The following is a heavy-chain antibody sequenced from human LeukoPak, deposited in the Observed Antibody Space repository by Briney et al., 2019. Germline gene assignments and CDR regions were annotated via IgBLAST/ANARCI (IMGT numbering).Heavy chain of an antibody. CDR2: ISYDGDNK. D-gene: IGHD2-15*01. Sequence: PGGSLRLSCTASGFTFDTYSMHWVRQAPGKGLEWVALISYDGDNKFYADSVQGRFTISRDNSKNILYLQMNSLRPEDTAVYYCARDLRDVVVVSATPGGYWGQGMLVTVSS. V-gene: IGHV3-30-3*01. CDR3: ARDLRDVVVVSATPGGY. J-gene: IGHJ4*02. CDR1: GFTFDTYS.